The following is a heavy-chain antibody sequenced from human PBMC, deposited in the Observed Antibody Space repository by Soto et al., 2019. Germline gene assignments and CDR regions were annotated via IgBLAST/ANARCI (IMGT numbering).Heavy chain of an antibody. J-gene: IGHJ4*02. CDR2: ISYDGANQ. CDR3: ARGDNFYDSSGYYY. D-gene: IGHD3-22*01. V-gene: IGHV3-30-3*01. CDR1: GFTFSSYA. Sequence: GGSLKLSCVASGFTFSSYAMHWVRQTPGKGLEWVAVISYDGANQYYADSVKGRFTISRDTSKNTLYLQMDSLRAEDTAVYYCARGDNFYDSSGYYYWGQGTLVTVSS.